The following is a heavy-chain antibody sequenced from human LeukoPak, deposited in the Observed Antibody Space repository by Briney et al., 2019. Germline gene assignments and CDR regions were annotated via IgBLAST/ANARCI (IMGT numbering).Heavy chain of an antibody. CDR3: ARANPADFNL. CDR2: IRYDGIVT. D-gene: IGHD1-14*01. J-gene: IGHJ2*01. CDR1: EFTFSNYW. V-gene: IGHV3-74*01. Sequence: GGSLRLSCVASEFTFSNYWIHRVRQPPGKGLVWVSRIRYDGIVTNYADSVEGRFTISRDNTKNTVHLQMNSLRDDDTAVYYCARANPADFNLWGRGTLVTVSS.